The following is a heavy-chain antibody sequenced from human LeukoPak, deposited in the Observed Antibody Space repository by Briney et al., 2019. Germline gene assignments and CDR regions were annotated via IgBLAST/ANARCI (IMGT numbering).Heavy chain of an antibody. CDR1: GYTFTSYG. Sequence: SVKVSCKASGYTFTSYGISWVRQAPGQGLEWMGGIIPIFGTANYAQKFQGRVTITADESTSTAYMELSSLRSEDTAVYYCATYDSSGYYYMFDYWGQGTLVTVSS. CDR3: ATYDSSGYYYMFDY. CDR2: IIPIFGTA. D-gene: IGHD3-22*01. V-gene: IGHV1-69*13. J-gene: IGHJ4*02.